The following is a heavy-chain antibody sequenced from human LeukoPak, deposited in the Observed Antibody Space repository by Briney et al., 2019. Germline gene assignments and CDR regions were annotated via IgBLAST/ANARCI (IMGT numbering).Heavy chain of an antibody. Sequence: SETLSLTCTVSGVSISSYYWSWIRQPPGKGLEWIGDVYYSGNTSYNPSLRSRVTISVDTSKNQFSLKLSSVTAADTTMYYCARRTALKNAFDLWGQGTMVTVSS. CDR2: VYYSGNT. CDR3: ARRTALKNAFDL. J-gene: IGHJ3*01. CDR1: GVSISSYY. V-gene: IGHV4-59*01.